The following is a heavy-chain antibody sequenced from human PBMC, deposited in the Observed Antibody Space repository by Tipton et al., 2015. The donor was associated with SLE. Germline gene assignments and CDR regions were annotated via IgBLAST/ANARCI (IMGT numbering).Heavy chain of an antibody. Sequence: TLSLTCTVSGGSISSYYWSWIRQPPGKGLEWIGHIYTSGNTKYNPSLKSRVTISLDTSKNQFSLKLTSVTAADTAVYYCARREVTTNYYHGFNVWGQGTTVTVSS. V-gene: IGHV4-4*09. CDR2: IYTSGNT. CDR1: GGSISSYY. D-gene: IGHD4-17*01. J-gene: IGHJ6*02. CDR3: ARREVTTNYYHGFNV.